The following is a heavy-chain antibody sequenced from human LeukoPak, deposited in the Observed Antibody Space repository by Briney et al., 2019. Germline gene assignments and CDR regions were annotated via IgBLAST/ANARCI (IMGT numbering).Heavy chain of an antibody. CDR3: ARSIMFGGVIEPIDY. J-gene: IGHJ4*02. CDR2: INPNSGGT. D-gene: IGHD3-16*02. V-gene: IGHV1-2*02. Sequence: ASVKVSCKASGYTFTGYYMHWVRQAPGQGLEWMGWINPNSGGTNYAQKFQGRVAMTRDTSISTAYMELSRLRYDDTAVYYCARSIMFGGVIEPIDYWGQGTLVTVSS. CDR1: GYTFTGYY.